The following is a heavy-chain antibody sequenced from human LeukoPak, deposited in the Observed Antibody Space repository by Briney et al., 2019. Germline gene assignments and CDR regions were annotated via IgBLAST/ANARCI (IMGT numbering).Heavy chain of an antibody. CDR3: ARHLQSGTAVY. Sequence: SETLSLTCTVSGGSISSYYWSWIRQPPGKGLEWIGYIYYSGSTNYNPPLKSRVTISVDTSKNQFSLKLSSVTAADTAVYYCARHLQSGTAVYWGQGTLVTVSS. J-gene: IGHJ4*02. CDR1: GGSISSYY. D-gene: IGHD1-14*01. V-gene: IGHV4-59*08. CDR2: IYYSGST.